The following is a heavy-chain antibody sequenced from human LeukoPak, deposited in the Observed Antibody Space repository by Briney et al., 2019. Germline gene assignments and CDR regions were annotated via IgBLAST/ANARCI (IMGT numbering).Heavy chain of an antibody. Sequence: GGSLRLSCAASGFTFSSYAMSWVRQAPGKGLEWVSTISESGGSIYYADSVKGRFTISRDNSKNTLDLQMNSLGAEDTAVYYCAKGSGSYYGQFDYWGQGTLLTVSS. V-gene: IGHV3-23*01. J-gene: IGHJ4*02. D-gene: IGHD1-26*01. CDR3: AKGSGSYYGQFDY. CDR2: ISESGGSI. CDR1: GFTFSSYA.